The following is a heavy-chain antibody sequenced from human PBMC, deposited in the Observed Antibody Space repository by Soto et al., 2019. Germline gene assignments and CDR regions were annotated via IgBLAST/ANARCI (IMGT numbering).Heavy chain of an antibody. J-gene: IGHJ5*02. Sequence: PGGSLRLSCAASGFTFSSYWMTWVRQAPGKGLEWVANIKVDGSDKYYADSVKGRFTISRDNAKNSLYLQMNSLTAEDTAVYHCARDSFATGSLDLWGQGSLVTVSS. V-gene: IGHV3-7*01. CDR1: GFTFSSYW. CDR2: IKVDGSDK. CDR3: ARDSFATGSLDL. D-gene: IGHD1-1*01.